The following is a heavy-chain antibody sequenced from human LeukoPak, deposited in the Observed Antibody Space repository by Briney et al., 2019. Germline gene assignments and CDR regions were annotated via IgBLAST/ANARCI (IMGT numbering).Heavy chain of an antibody. V-gene: IGHV4-31*03. Sequence: LSLTCTVSGGSISSGGYYWSWIRQHPGKGLEWIGYIYYSGSTYYNPSLKSRVTISVDTSKNQFSLKLSSVTAADTAVYYCARSSYGGNKAFDIWGQGTMVTVSS. J-gene: IGHJ3*02. CDR2: IYYSGST. CDR1: GGSISSGGYY. CDR3: ARSSYGGNKAFDI. D-gene: IGHD4-23*01.